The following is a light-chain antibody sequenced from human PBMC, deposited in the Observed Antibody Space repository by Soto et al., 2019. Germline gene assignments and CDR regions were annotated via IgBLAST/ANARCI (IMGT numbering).Light chain of an antibody. CDR3: AAWDDSLNGLL. CDR1: SSNIGDNS. Sequence: QSVLTQPPSASGTPGQVFTISCSGSSSNIGDNSVNWYQQLPGTAPKLLIYSDNRRPSGVPDRFSGSKSGTSASLAISGLQSDDEAEYYCAAWDDSLNGLLFGGGTKLTVL. CDR2: SDN. J-gene: IGLJ3*02. V-gene: IGLV1-44*01.